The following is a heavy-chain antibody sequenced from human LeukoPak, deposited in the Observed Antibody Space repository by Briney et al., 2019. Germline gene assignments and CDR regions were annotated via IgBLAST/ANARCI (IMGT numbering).Heavy chain of an antibody. V-gene: IGHV3-30*18. CDR2: ISYDGSNK. D-gene: IGHD3-10*01. CDR1: GFTFSSYG. J-gene: IGHJ5*02. CDR3: AKGLRGSGMGWFDP. Sequence: GGSLRLSCAASGFTFSSYGMHWVRQAPGKGLEWVAVISYDGSNKYYADSAKGRFTISRDNSKNTLYLQMNSLRAEDTAVYYCAKGLRGSGMGWFDPWGQGTLVTVSS.